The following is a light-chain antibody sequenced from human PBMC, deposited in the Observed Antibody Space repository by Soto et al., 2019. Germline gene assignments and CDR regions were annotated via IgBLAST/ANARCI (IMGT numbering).Light chain of an antibody. CDR2: DVS. V-gene: IGLV2-14*01. J-gene: IGLJ1*01. CDR3: SSYTSSSTLQV. CDR1: SNHDGGYNY. Sequence: QSVLTQPASGTGSTGQSISISCTGTSNHDGGYNYVSWYQQHPGKAPKLMIYDVSNRPSGVSNRFSGSKSGNTASLTISGLQAEDEADDYCSSYTSSSTLQVFGTGSKVT.